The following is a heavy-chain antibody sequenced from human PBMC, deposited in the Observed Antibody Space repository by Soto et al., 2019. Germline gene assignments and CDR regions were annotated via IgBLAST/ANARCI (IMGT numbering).Heavy chain of an antibody. J-gene: IGHJ6*02. CDR3: ARDGRLTPVRSYGMDV. V-gene: IGHV1-18*04. CDR2: ISAYNGNT. Sequence: RASVKVSCKASGYTFTSYGISWVRQAPGQGLEWMGWISAYNGNTNYAQKLQGRVTMTTDTSTSTAYMELRSLRSDDTAVYYCARDGRLTPVRSYGMDVWGQGTTVTVSS. D-gene: IGHD4-4*01. CDR1: GYTFTSYG.